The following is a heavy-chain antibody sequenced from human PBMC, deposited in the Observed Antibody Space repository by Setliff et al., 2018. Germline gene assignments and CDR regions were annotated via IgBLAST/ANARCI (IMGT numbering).Heavy chain of an antibody. J-gene: IGHJ3*02. D-gene: IGHD7-27*01. V-gene: IGHV4-4*07. CDR3: ARWGLRSAFDI. CDR2: IYISGSA. CDR1: NVSISDYY. Sequence: SETLSLTCTVSNVSISDYYWTWIRQPAGKGLEWIGRIYISGSANYNPSLKSRVTMSVDTSQNQFSPKLSSVTAADTAVYYCARWGLRSAFDIWGQGTMVTVSS.